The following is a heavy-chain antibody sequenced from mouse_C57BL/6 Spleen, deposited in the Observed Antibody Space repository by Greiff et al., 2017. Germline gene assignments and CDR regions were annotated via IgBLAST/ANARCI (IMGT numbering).Heavy chain of an antibody. CDR1: GYAFSSYW. J-gene: IGHJ4*01. CDR3: ARRHYYGSHYAMDY. CDR2: IYPGDGDT. Sequence: VQVVESGAELVKPGASVKISCKASGYAFSSYWMNWVKQRPGKGLEWIGQIYPGDGDTNYNGKFKGKATLTADKSSSTAYMQLSSLTSEDSAVYFCARRHYYGSHYAMDYWGQGTSVTVSS. D-gene: IGHD1-1*01. V-gene: IGHV1-80*01.